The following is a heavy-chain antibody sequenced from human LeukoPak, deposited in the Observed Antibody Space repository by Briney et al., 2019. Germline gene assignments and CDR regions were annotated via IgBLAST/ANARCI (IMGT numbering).Heavy chain of an antibody. CDR3: ARGGVIVFDY. J-gene: IGHJ4*02. Sequence: GGALRLSCAASGFTFSSHSMNWVRLDPGKALEGVSSISSSSSYIYYADSVKRRFTISRDNAKNSLYLQMSSLRAEDTAVYYCARGGVIVFDYWGQGTLVTVSS. D-gene: IGHD3-16*02. CDR2: ISSSSSYI. V-gene: IGHV3-21*01. CDR1: GFTFSSHS.